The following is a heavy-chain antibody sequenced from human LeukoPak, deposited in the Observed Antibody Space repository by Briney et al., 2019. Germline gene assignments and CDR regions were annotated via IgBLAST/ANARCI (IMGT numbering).Heavy chain of an antibody. CDR2: ISAYNGNT. CDR1: GYTFTSYG. D-gene: IGHD3-9*01. J-gene: IGHJ4*02. Sequence: GASVKVSCKASGYTFTSYGISWVRQAPGQGLEWMGWISAYNGNTNYAQKLQGRVTMTTDTSTSTAYMELRSLRSDDTAVYYCARDHPYYDILTGAPFDYWGQGTLVTVSS. CDR3: ARDHPYYDILTGAPFDY. V-gene: IGHV1-18*01.